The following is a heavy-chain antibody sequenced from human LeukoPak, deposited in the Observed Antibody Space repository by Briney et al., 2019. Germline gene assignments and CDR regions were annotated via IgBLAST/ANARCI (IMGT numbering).Heavy chain of an antibody. CDR3: AGRPDTSMVPIFDY. CDR2: INPSSGGT. D-gene: IGHD5-18*01. V-gene: IGHV1-2*07. J-gene: IGHJ4*02. Sequence: ASVKVSCKASGYTFTGYYVHWVRQAPGQRLEWMGWINPSSGGTNYAHKFQGRGTMTGDTSISTAYMELSRLSSDDTAVYFCAGRPDTSMVPIFDYWGQGTLVTISS. CDR1: GYTFTGYY.